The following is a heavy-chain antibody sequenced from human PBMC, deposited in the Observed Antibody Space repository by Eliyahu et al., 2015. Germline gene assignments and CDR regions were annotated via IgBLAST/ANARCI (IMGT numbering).Heavy chain of an antibody. V-gene: IGHV3-21*01. J-gene: IGHJ4*02. D-gene: IGHD6-13*01. CDR3: ARVTAAGTVYFDY. CDR1: GXXFRSHG. Sequence: EVQLVESGGGLVKPGGXLXLSXAAPGXXFRSHGMNWVRQAPGKGLEWVSSISSSSSYIYYADSVKGRFTISRDNAKNSLYLQMNSLRAEDTAVYYCARVTAAGTVYFDYWGQGTLVTVSS. CDR2: ISSSSSYI.